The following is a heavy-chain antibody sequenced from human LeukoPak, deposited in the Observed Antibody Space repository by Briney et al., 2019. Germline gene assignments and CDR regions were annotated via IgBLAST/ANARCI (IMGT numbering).Heavy chain of an antibody. CDR2: ISAYNGNT. CDR1: GYTFTSYG. CDR3: ARNYYGSGNLYGMDV. Sequence: ASVKVSCKASGYTFTSYGISWVRQAPGQGLEWMGWISAYNGNTNYAQKLQGRVTVTTDTSTSTAYMELRSLRSDDTAVYYCARNYYGSGNLYGMDVWGKGTTVTVSS. D-gene: IGHD3-10*01. V-gene: IGHV1-18*04. J-gene: IGHJ6*04.